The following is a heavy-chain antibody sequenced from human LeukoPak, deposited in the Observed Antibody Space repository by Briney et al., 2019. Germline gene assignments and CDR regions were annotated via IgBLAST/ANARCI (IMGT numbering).Heavy chain of an antibody. CDR3: AKSSGWYGASDI. V-gene: IGHV3-23*01. D-gene: IGHD6-19*01. CDR2: ISGSGSNI. J-gene: IGHJ3*02. Sequence: TGGSLRLSCVASGFAFSSYAMSWVRQAPGKGLEWVSSISGSGSNIVYADSVKGRFTISRDNSKNTLYLQMNSLRADDTAVYYCAKSSGWYGASDIWGQGTMVTVSS. CDR1: GFAFSSYA.